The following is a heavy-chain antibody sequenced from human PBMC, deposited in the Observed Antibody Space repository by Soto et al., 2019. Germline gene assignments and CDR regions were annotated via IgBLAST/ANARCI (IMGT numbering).Heavy chain of an antibody. D-gene: IGHD3-10*01. CDR3: AREMIGSGSYDY. V-gene: IGHV3-21*01. J-gene: IGHJ4*02. CDR2: ISGNSNYM. CDR1: GFTFSSYS. Sequence: GGSLRLSCAASGFTFSSYSMNWVRQAPGKGLEWVSSISGNSNYMYYADSVKGRFTISRDNAKNSLYLQMNSLRAEDTAVYYCAREMIGSGSYDYWGQGILVTVSS.